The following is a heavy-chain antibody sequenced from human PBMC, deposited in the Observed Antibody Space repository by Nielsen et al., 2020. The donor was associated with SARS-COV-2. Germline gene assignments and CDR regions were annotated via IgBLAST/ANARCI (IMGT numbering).Heavy chain of an antibody. CDR1: GFTFSNHA. CDR2: IAYDGNE. CDR3: ARETIDYTSSFVDL. V-gene: IGHV3-30*04. J-gene: IGHJ5*02. Sequence: GESLKISCAASGFTFSNHAMHWVRQAPGKGLEWLTIIAYDGNEHYADSGKGRFTISRDNSRDTLHLQLNRLRPEDTAVYFCARETIDYTSSFVDLWGQGTLVTVSP. D-gene: IGHD4-11*01.